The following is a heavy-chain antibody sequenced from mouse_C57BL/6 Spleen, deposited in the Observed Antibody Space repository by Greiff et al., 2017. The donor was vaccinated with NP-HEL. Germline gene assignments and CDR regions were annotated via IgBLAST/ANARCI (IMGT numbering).Heavy chain of an antibody. CDR2: ISDGGSYT. CDR3: ARDRDYSNLAWFAY. CDR1: GFTFSSYA. Sequence: DVQLQESGGGLVKPGGSLKLSCAASGFTFSSYAMSWVRQTPEKRLEWVATISDGGSYTYYPDNVKGRFTISRDNAKNNLYLQMSHLKSEDTAMYYCARDRDYSNLAWFAYWGQGTLVTVSA. J-gene: IGHJ3*01. V-gene: IGHV5-4*01. D-gene: IGHD2-5*01.